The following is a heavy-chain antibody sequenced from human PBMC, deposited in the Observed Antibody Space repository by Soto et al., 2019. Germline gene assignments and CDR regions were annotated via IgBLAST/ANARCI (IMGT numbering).Heavy chain of an antibody. Sequence: QVQLVQSGAEVKKPGASVRVSCKASGYTFTSYDIYWVRQATGQGLEWMGWMNSFSGNAVYTQKFQYRVTITSDTSINTDYMEMSGLRSEDTAVYYCTRDQGNHWGQGSLGTVSS. J-gene: IGHJ4*02. V-gene: IGHV1-8*01. CDR3: TRDQGNH. CDR2: MNSFSGNA. D-gene: IGHD2-2*01. CDR1: GYTFTSYD.